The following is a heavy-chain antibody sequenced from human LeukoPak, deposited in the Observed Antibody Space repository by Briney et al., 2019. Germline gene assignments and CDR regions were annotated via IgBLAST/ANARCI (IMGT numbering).Heavy chain of an antibody. D-gene: IGHD3-10*01. CDR3: ARGPMVRGVKDYNYYMDA. V-gene: IGHV3-30*02. CDR1: GFTLRDYD. Sequence: GGSLRLSCATSGFTLRDYDMHWVRQAPGKGLEWVSVIRYDGKNQYYVESVKGRFTFSRDNTKNTLYLQMDGLRVEDTAMYYCARGPMVRGVKDYNYYMDAWGKGTTVTVSS. CDR2: IRYDGKNQ. J-gene: IGHJ6*03.